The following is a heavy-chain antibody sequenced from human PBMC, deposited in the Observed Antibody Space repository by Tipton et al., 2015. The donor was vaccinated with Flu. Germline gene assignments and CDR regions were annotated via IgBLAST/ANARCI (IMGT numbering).Heavy chain of an antibody. Sequence: LSLTCTVSGGSISSFYWSWIRQPAGKGLEWIGRMYSSGTTKYNPSLKSRVTMSVDTTKNQFSLKLSSVTAADTAVYYCARGSGSGTYMIFDLWGQGTLVTVSS. J-gene: IGHJ5*02. D-gene: IGHD3-10*01. CDR1: GGSISSFY. V-gene: IGHV4-4*07. CDR2: MYSSGTT. CDR3: ARGSGSGTYMIFDL.